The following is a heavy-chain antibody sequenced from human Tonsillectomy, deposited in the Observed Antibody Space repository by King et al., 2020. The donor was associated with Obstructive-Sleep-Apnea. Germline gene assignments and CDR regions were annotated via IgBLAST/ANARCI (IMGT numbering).Heavy chain of an antibody. D-gene: IGHD3-22*01. CDR2: IYYSGST. CDR1: GGSISSYS. Sequence: QLQESGPGLVKPSETLSLTCTFSGGSISSYSWSWIRQPPGKGLEWIGYIYYSGSTNYNPSLKSRVSISVDTSKNQFSLKLSSVTAADTAVYYCARISTRKSGFPLDYWGQGTLVTVSS. V-gene: IGHV4-59*08. J-gene: IGHJ4*02. CDR3: ARISTRKSGFPLDY.